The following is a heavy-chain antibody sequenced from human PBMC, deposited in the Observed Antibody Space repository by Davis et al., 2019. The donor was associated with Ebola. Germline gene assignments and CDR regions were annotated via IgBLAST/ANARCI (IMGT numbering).Heavy chain of an antibody. D-gene: IGHD3-22*01. Sequence: MPSETLSLTCAVYGGSFSGYYWSWIRQPPGKGLEWIGEIYHSGSTNYNPSLKSRVTISVDKSKNQFSLKLSSVTAADTAVYYCARLDYYDSSGYYYDWFDPWGQGTLVTVSS. CDR1: GGSFSGYY. J-gene: IGHJ5*02. V-gene: IGHV4-34*01. CDR3: ARLDYYDSSGYYYDWFDP. CDR2: IYHSGST.